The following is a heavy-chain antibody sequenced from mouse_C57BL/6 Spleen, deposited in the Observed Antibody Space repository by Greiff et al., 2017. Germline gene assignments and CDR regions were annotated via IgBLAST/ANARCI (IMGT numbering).Heavy chain of an antibody. Sequence: VQLQQPGAELVKPGASVKLSCKASGYTFTSYWMQWVKQRPGQGLEWIGEIDPSDSYTNYNQKFKGKATLTVDTSSSTAYMQLSSLTSEDSAVYYCARGGSDGFAYWGQVTLVTVSA. CDR1: GYTFTSYW. CDR2: IDPSDSYT. CDR3: ARGGSDGFAY. V-gene: IGHV1-50*01. J-gene: IGHJ3*01. D-gene: IGHD3-1*01.